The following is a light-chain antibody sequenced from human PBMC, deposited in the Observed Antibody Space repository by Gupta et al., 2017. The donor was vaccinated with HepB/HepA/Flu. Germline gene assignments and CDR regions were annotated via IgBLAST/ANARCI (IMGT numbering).Light chain of an antibody. CDR1: SSNIGSNT. V-gene: IGLV1-44*01. J-gene: IGLJ3*02. Sequence: QSVLTQPPSASGTPGQRVTISCSGSSSNIGSNTVNWYQQLPGTAPKLLIYSNNQRPSGVPDRFSGSKSGTSASLAISGLQSEDEADDYCAAWDDSLNGWVFGGGNKLTVL. CDR3: AAWDDSLNGWV. CDR2: SNN.